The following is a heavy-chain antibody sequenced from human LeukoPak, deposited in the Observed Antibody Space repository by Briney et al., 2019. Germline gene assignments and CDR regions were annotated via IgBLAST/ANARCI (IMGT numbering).Heavy chain of an antibody. CDR1: GFTFSSYA. D-gene: IGHD6-13*01. J-gene: IGHJ6*04. Sequence: GGSLRLSCAASGFTFSSYAMSWVRQAPGKGLEWVSAISGSGGSTYYADSVKGRFTISRDNSKNTLYLQMNSLRAEDTAVYYCAKDLGYSSSWSPDYYFYGMDVWGKGTTVTVSS. CDR3: AKDLGYSSSWSPDYYFYGMDV. CDR2: ISGSGGST. V-gene: IGHV3-23*01.